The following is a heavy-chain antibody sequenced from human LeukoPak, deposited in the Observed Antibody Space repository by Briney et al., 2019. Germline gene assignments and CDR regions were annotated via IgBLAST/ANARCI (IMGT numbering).Heavy chain of an antibody. J-gene: IGHJ4*02. CDR2: LYYRGSA. Sequence: SETLSLTCIVSGDSISSDYYYWAWIRQPPGKGLQWIGSLYYRGSAYYNPSLKSRVTISVDTSKKQFSLKLSSVTAADTAVYYCVTYYFDSSGPKKNYWGQGTLVTISS. CDR3: VTYYFDSSGPKKNY. D-gene: IGHD3-22*01. V-gene: IGHV4-39*07. CDR1: GDSISSDYYY.